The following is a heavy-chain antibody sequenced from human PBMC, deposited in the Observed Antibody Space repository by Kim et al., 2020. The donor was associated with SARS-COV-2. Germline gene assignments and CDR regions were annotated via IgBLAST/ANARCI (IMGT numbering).Heavy chain of an antibody. CDR2: IYTSGST. V-gene: IGHV4-4*07. CDR1: GGSISSYY. Sequence: SETLSLTCTVSGGSISSYYWSWIRQPAGKGLEWIGRIYTSGSTNYNPSLKSRVTMSVDTSKNQFSLKLSSVTAADTAVYYCARDPGRTGIAVAGHFDYWGQGTLVTVSS. CDR3: ARDPGRTGIAVAGHFDY. D-gene: IGHD6-19*01. J-gene: IGHJ4*02.